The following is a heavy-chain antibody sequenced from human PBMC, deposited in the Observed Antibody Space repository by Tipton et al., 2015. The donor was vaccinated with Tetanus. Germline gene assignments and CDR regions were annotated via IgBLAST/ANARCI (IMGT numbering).Heavy chain of an antibody. J-gene: IGHJ2*01. D-gene: IGHD2-15*01. Sequence: QLVQSGAEVKKPGESLKISCKASGYNFNTNWISWVRQMPGKGLEWMGIIYPDDSDTRYSPSFEGQVTISADKSIGTAYLQWSSLQASDTAMYYCARRRSAVLSGGYHWYFDLWGRGTLITVSS. CDR2: IYPDDSDT. V-gene: IGHV5-51*01. CDR1: GYNFNTNW. CDR3: ARRRSAVLSGGYHWYFDL.